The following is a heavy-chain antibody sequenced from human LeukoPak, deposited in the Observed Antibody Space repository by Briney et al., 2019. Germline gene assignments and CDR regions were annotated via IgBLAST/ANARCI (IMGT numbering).Heavy chain of an antibody. CDR3: ARGTLYRGWSYYLDF. V-gene: IGHV4-59*12. Sequence: PSETLSLTCTVSGGSISGFYWSWIRQPPGKGLEWIGYIYHTGTTSYNPSLKSRVTISVDMSKNHFSLRLRSVTAADTAMYYCARGTLYRGWSYYLDFWGQGSQVTVSS. CDR2: IYHTGTT. J-gene: IGHJ4*02. CDR1: GGSISGFY. D-gene: IGHD6-19*01.